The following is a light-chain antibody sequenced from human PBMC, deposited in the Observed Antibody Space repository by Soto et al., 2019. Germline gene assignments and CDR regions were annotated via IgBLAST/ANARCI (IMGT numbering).Light chain of an antibody. CDR2: AAS. Sequence: DIQMTQSPSSLAASVGDRVIITCRASQSISSYLNWYQQKPGKAPKLLIYAASSLQSGVPSRFSGSGSGTEYTLTISSLQPEDFATYHCQQSHSAPLTFGGGTKVEIK. J-gene: IGKJ4*01. V-gene: IGKV1-39*01. CDR3: QQSHSAPLT. CDR1: QSISSY.